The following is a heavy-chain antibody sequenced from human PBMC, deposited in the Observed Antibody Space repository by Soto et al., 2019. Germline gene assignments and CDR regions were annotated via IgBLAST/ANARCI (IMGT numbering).Heavy chain of an antibody. V-gene: IGHV1-69*01. CDR2: IIPLFGTT. D-gene: IGHD6-6*01. CDR1: GGIFSSYA. J-gene: IGHJ6*02. Sequence: QVQLVQSGAEVKKPGSSVKVSCKASGGIFSSYAISWVRQAPGQGLEWMGGIIPLFGTTDYAQKFQGRVTITTDDSTSTAYMELSSLRSHDTAVFYCARVISARLYYFYAMDVLGQGTTVIVSS. CDR3: ARVISARLYYFYAMDV.